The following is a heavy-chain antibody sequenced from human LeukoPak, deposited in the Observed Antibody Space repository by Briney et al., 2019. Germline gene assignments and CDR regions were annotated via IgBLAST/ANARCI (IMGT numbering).Heavy chain of an antibody. J-gene: IGHJ4*02. V-gene: IGHV3-30-3*01. D-gene: IGHD3-10*01. CDR3: ARTTTPHYYGSGSYALGY. CDR2: ISYDGSNK. CDR1: GFTFSTYA. Sequence: GVSLRLSCAAYGFTFSTYAMLWVPQGPGKGLVCVIVISYDGSNKYYADSVKGRFTISRDNSKITLYLKMSSVSAEDTAVYYCARTTTPHYYGSGSYALGYWGQGTLVTVPS.